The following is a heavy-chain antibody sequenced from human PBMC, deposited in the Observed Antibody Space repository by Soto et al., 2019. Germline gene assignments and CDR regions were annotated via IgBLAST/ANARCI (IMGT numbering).Heavy chain of an antibody. CDR3: PENRGRVTTSWPLDY. Sequence: EVQLLESGGDLVQPGRSLRLSCAASGLTFSDYAMSWVRQAPGKGLEWVSVIHGGGDSAYYADSVKGRFTISRANSKNTLYLQRSSREGEDTALNYFPENRGRVTTSWPLDYGGQGTLVTVSS. J-gene: IGHJ4*02. CDR2: IHGGGDSA. D-gene: IGHD4-17*01. CDR1: GLTFSDYA. V-gene: IGHV3-23*01.